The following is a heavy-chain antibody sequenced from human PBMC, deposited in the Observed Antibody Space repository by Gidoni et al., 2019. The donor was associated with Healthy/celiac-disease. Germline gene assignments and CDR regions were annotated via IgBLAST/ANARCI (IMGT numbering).Heavy chain of an antibody. CDR2: IYYTGST. Sequence: QVQLQESGPGLVTPSQTLSLTCTVSGDSIIGGKYYWSWIRQHPWKGLAWIGYIYYTGSTYYNPSLKRRFTISVDTSKNQFSLNLTSATAADTAMYYCARHVYRGGMDVWGKGTPVTVSS. CDR3: ARHVYRGGMDV. J-gene: IGHJ6*04. D-gene: IGHD2-8*01. V-gene: IGHV4-31*03. CDR1: GDSIIGGKYY.